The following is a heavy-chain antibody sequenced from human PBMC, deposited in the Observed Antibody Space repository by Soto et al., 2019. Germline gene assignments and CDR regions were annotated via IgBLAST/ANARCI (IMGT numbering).Heavy chain of an antibody. J-gene: IGHJ4*02. CDR1: GYTFTSYG. CDR3: ARDSTAGFESFDY. D-gene: IGHD3-10*01. V-gene: IGHV1-18*01. CDR2: ISAYNGNT. Sequence: ASVKVSCKASGYTFTSYGISWVRQAPGQGLEWMGRISAYNGNTNYAQKLQGRVTTTTDTSTSTAYMELRSLRSEDTAVYYCARDSTAGFESFDYWGQGTLVTVS.